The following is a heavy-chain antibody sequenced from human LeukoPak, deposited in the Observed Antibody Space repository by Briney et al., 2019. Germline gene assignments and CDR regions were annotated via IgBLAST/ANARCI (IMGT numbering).Heavy chain of an antibody. CDR1: GGSISSSSYY. J-gene: IGHJ3*02. CDR3: ARVRDEDAFDI. Sequence: PSETLSLTCTVSGGSISSSSYYWGWIRQPPGKGLEWIGSIYYSGSTYYNPSLKSRVTISVDTSKNQFSLKLSSATAADTAVYYCARVRDEDAFDIWGQGTMVTVSS. D-gene: IGHD4/OR15-4a*01. CDR2: IYYSGST. V-gene: IGHV4-39*01.